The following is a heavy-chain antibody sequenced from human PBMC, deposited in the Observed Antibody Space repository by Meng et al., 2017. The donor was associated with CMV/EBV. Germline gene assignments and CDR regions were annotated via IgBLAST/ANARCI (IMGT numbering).Heavy chain of an antibody. CDR3: ARGDSYNYYYYYGMDV. Sequence: SVKVSCKASGGTFSSYAISWVQQAPGQGLEWMGGFIPIFGTANYAQKFQGRVTITTDESTSTAYMELSSLRSEDTAVYYCARGDSYNYYYYYGMDVWGQGTTVTVSS. CDR1: GGTFSSYA. V-gene: IGHV1-69*05. D-gene: IGHD2-21*01. J-gene: IGHJ6*02. CDR2: FIPIFGTA.